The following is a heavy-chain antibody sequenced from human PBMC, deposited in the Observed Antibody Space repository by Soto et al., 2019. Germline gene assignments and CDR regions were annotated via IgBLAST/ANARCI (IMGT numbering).Heavy chain of an antibody. Sequence: ASVKVSCKASCYTFTSYGISWVRQAPGQGLEWMGWISAYNGNTNYAQKLQGRVTMTTDTSTSTAYMELRSLRSDDTAVYYCARDKTGTTSYYYYGMDVWGQGTTVTVSS. J-gene: IGHJ6*02. D-gene: IGHD1-7*01. CDR1: CYTFTSYG. CDR2: ISAYNGNT. CDR3: ARDKTGTTSYYYYGMDV. V-gene: IGHV1-18*01.